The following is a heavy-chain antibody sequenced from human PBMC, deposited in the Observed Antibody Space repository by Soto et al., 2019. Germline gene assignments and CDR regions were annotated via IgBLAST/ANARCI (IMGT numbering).Heavy chain of an antibody. Sequence: PGGSLRLSCASSGFTFRSYALGWLRQAPGTGPEWVAFVDGSGGDTSFADSVKGRFTISRDNSKNSLYLHMNSLRAEDTGRYYCAKAIVAAAYVETSPFDLWGQGTLVTVSS. J-gene: IGHJ4*02. CDR1: GFTFRSYA. D-gene: IGHD2-15*01. CDR3: AKAIVAAAYVETSPFDL. V-gene: IGHV3-23*01. CDR2: VDGSGGDT.